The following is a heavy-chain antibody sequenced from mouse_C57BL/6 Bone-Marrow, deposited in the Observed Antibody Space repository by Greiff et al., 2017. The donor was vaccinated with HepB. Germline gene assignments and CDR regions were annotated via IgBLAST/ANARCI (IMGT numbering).Heavy chain of an antibody. J-gene: IGHJ3*01. CDR1: GYTFTSYW. Sequence: QVQLKQPGAELVKPGASVKVSCKASGYTFTSYWMHWVKQRPGQGLEWIGRIHPSDSDTNYNQKFKGKATLTVDKSSSTAYMQLSSLTSEDSAVYYCARDGYYPPWFAYWGQGTLVTVSA. CDR3: ARDGYYPPWFAY. D-gene: IGHD2-3*01. V-gene: IGHV1-74*01. CDR2: IHPSDSDT.